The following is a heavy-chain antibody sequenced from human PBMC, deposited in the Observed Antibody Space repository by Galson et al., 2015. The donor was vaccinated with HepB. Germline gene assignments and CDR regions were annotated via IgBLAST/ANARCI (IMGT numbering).Heavy chain of an antibody. CDR3: AVHASWSGAFDI. CDR1: GGSISSYF. Sequence: QVQLQESGPGLVKPSETLSLTCTVPGGSISSYFWSWIRQPPGKGLEWIGYISYGGSTNYNPSVRGRVSIAVDTSKNQFSLKLSSVTTADTAIYYCAVHASWSGAFDIWGQGTMVTVSS. D-gene: IGHD6-13*01. J-gene: IGHJ3*02. V-gene: IGHV4-59*01. CDR2: ISYGGST.